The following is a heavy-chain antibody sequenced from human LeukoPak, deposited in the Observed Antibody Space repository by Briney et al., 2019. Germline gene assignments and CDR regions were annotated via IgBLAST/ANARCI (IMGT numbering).Heavy chain of an antibody. J-gene: IGHJ6*02. CDR2: INHSGST. Sequence: SETLSLTCAVYGGSFSGYYWSWIRQPPGKGLEWIGEINHSGSTNYNPSLKSRVTISVNTSKNQFSLKLSSVTAADTAVHYCARELAAGTKYYYYGMDVWGQGTTVTVSS. CDR3: ARELAAGTKYYYYGMDV. D-gene: IGHD6-13*01. CDR1: GGSFSGYY. V-gene: IGHV4-34*01.